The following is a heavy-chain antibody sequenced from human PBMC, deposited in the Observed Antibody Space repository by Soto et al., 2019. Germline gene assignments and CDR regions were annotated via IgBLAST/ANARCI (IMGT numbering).Heavy chain of an antibody. CDR2: IRAKVSGGAT. D-gene: IGHD1-7*01. Sequence: LRLSCRVSGFNFADFAMSWVRQAPGKGLEWVGFIRAKVSGGATQYAASVKGRFTISRDDSNSIAYLEMESLKAEDSGVYFCARGELFFDHWGQGTLVTVSS. CDR3: ARGELFFDH. CDR1: GFNFADFA. J-gene: IGHJ4*02. V-gene: IGHV3-49*04.